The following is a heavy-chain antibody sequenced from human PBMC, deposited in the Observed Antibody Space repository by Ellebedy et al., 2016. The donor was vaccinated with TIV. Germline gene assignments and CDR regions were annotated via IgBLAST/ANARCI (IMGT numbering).Heavy chain of an antibody. CDR3: VRRWRRDGYSDY. Sequence: PGGSLRLSCKGSGYIFTSYWIGWVRQMPGKGLEWMGSVNPGDSDTRYSPSFEGQVTISADKSITTAYLQWSSLKASDTGMYYCVRRWRRDGYSDYWGQGTLVTVSS. J-gene: IGHJ4*02. CDR2: VNPGDSDT. CDR1: GYIFTSYW. D-gene: IGHD5-24*01. V-gene: IGHV5-51*01.